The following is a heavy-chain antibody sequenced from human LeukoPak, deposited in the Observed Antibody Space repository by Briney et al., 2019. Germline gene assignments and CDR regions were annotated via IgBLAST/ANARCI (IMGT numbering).Heavy chain of an antibody. J-gene: IGHJ4*02. CDR2: INHSGST. V-gene: IGHV4-34*01. D-gene: IGHD3-3*01. CDR3: ARDGGFLGY. CDR1: GGSFSGYY. Sequence: SETLSLTCAVYGGSFSGYYWSWIRQPPGKGLEWIGEINHSGSTNYNPSLKSRVTMSVDTSKNQFSLKLSSVTAADTAVYYCARDGGFLGYWGQGTLVTVSS.